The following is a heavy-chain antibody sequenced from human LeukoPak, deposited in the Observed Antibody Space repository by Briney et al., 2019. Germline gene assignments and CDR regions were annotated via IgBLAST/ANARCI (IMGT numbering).Heavy chain of an antibody. J-gene: IGHJ5*02. CDR3: ARDGTRAAAGTMWFDP. CDR2: ISYDGSNK. D-gene: IGHD6-13*01. CDR1: GFTFSSYA. Sequence: GGFLRLSCAASGFTFSSYAMHWVRQAPGKGLEWVAVISYDGSNKYYADSVKGRFTISRDNSKNTLYLQMNSLRAEDTAVYYCARDGTRAAAGTMWFDPWGQGTLVTVSS. V-gene: IGHV3-30*04.